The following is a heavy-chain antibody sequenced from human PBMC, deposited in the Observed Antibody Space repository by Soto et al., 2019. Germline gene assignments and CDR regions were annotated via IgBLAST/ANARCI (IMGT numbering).Heavy chain of an antibody. CDR3: AKEYYYSLDV. J-gene: IGHJ6*01. Sequence: EVQLVESGGGLIQPGGSLRLSCAASGFTVWTTHMSWVRQAPGKGLEWVSVITNEGATSYADSVKGRFTISRDNSENKIYLQMSSVRAEDTVVYYCAKEYYYSLDVRGQGTTVTVSS. V-gene: IGHV3-53*01. CDR2: ITNEGAT. CDR1: GFTVWTTH.